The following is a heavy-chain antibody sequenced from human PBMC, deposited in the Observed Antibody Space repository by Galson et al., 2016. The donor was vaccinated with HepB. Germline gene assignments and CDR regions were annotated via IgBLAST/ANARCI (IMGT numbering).Heavy chain of an antibody. D-gene: IGHD6-19*01. J-gene: IGHJ4*02. CDR3: ARGIAVAGTGDYYFDH. CDR2: ISSSSTTI. CDR1: GFTFSDYT. V-gene: IGHV3-48*02. Sequence: SLRLSCAASGFTFSDYTMNWVRQAPGKGLEWVSYISSSSTTIYYADSVKGRFTISRDNAKNSLYLQMNSLRDEDTAVYYCARGIAVAGTGDYYFDHWGQGTLVTVSS.